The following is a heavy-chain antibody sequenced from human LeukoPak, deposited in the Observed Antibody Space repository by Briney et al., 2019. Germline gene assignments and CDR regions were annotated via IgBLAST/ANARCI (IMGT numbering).Heavy chain of an antibody. CDR2: IYTSGST. CDR1: GGSISSYY. D-gene: IGHD6-13*01. Sequence: SETLSLTCTVSGGSISSYYWSWIRQPAGKGLEWIGRIYTSGSTNYNPSLKSRVTISVDKSKNQFSLKLSSVTAADTAVYYCARGRGAAAGKNYYYYMDVWGKGTTVTVSS. J-gene: IGHJ6*03. V-gene: IGHV4-4*07. CDR3: ARGRGAAAGKNYYYYMDV.